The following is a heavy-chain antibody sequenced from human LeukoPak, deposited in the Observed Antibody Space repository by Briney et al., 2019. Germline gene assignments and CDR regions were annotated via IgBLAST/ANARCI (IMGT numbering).Heavy chain of an antibody. CDR3: TRLSDTEGSSTSYRASDI. D-gene: IGHD2-2*01. CDR1: GFSVSNNY. CDR2: IKQNGNDQ. V-gene: IGHV3-7*01. Sequence: PGGSLRLSCAASGFSVSNNYMSWVRQAPGKGLEWVANIKQNGNDQHYLESVKGRFTISRDNAKNSVYLQMNSLRVEDTAMYYCTRLSDTEGSSTSYRASDIWGQGTLVTVSS. J-gene: IGHJ3*02.